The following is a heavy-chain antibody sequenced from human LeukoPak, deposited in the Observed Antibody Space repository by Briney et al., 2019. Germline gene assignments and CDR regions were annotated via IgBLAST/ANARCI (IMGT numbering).Heavy chain of an antibody. CDR2: ISDSGST. D-gene: IGHD1-26*01. V-gene: IGHV4-59*01. CDR3: ARGSGGRFYFDN. CDR1: GDSITSYY. Sequence: SETLSLTCTVSGDSITSYYWSWIRQPPGKGLGWIGYISDSGSTNYNTSLRGRVTISVDTSNNQFYLRLNYVTAADTAVYYCARGSGGRFYFDNWGQGTLVTVSS. J-gene: IGHJ4*02.